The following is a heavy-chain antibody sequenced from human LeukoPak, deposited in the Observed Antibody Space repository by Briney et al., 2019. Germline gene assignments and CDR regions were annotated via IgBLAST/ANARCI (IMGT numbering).Heavy chain of an antibody. D-gene: IGHD5-18*01. J-gene: IGHJ4*02. CDR3: AKQGQWDTAMVTDY. CDR1: GFTFSSHA. V-gene: IGHV3-23*01. Sequence: GGSLRLSCAASGFTFSSHAMTWVRQAPGKGLEWVSGMSGTSGTTYYADSVKGRFTISRDNSKNTLYLQMNSLRAEDTAVYYCAKQGQWDTAMVTDYWGQGTLVTVSS. CDR2: MSGTSGTT.